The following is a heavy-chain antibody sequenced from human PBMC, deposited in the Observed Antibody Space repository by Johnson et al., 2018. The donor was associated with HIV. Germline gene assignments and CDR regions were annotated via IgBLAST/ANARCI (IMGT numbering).Heavy chain of an antibody. D-gene: IGHD5-12*01. J-gene: IGHJ3*02. CDR2: FSGSGSTT. V-gene: IGHV3-NL1*01. Sequence: QVQLVESGGGVVQPGKSLRLSCAASGFTFSSFTMHWVRQAPGKGLEWVSTFSGSGSTTYYADSVKDRFTISRDNSNNTLYLQMNSLRAEDTAVYYCARDHSGYDSVTAAFDIWGQGTMVTVSS. CDR3: ARDHSGYDSVTAAFDI. CDR1: GFTFSSFT.